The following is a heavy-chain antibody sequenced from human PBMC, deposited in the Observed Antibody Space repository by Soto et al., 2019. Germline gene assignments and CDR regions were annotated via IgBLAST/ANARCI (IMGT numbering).Heavy chain of an antibody. Sequence: DGSLRLSCLASGVTFTNYAMNWVRKTPGNRLEWGSSSSDSGGSASFADSVQGRFSTSRYNCKIWLHVQMSSLRVEDTAIYYCVRGGSGPYTRYSFEFRGRGP. CDR1: GVTFTNYA. V-gene: IGHV3-23*01. CDR2: SSDSGGSA. D-gene: IGHD6-19*01. CDR3: VRGGSGPYTRYSFEF. J-gene: IGHJ3*01.